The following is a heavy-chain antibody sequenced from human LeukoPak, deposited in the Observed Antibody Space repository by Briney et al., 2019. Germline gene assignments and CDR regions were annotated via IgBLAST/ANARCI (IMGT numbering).Heavy chain of an antibody. V-gene: IGHV4-30-4*01. Sequence: SETLSLTRTVSGGSISSGDYYWSWIRQPPGKGLEWIGYIYYSGSTYYNPSLKSRVTISVDTSKNQFSLKLSSVTAADTAVYYCARALDYYDSSEKGAFDIWGQGTMVTVSS. J-gene: IGHJ3*02. D-gene: IGHD3-22*01. CDR3: ARALDYYDSSEKGAFDI. CDR2: IYYSGST. CDR1: GGSISSGDYY.